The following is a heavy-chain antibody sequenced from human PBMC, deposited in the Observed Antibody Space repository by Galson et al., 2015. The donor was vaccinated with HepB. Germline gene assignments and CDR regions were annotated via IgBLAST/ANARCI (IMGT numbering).Heavy chain of an antibody. CDR2: IWYDGRDQ. V-gene: IGHV3-33*06. D-gene: IGHD3-22*01. CDR1: GFIFRNYG. CDR3: AKLDSSGCS. Sequence: SLRLSCATSGFIFRNYGMHWVRQAPGKGLEWVAVIWYDGRDQKYADSVRGRFTISRDNSRNTLYLQMSSLRVEDTALYYCAKLDSSGCSWGQGTLVTVSP. J-gene: IGHJ4*02.